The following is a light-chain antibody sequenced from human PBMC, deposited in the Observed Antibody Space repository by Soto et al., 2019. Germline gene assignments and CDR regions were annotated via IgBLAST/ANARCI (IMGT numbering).Light chain of an antibody. V-gene: IGKV1-5*01. CDR3: QQYTNTNNPWM. Sequence: IQLPPSPTTLSAAVGDSVPITCRASQTISTWMAWYQQKPGKAPKLLVYDASTLQSGVASRFSGSGSGTEFTLIISGLQPDDSATYYCQQYTNTNNPWMFGQGTKVDI. J-gene: IGKJ1*01. CDR2: DAS. CDR1: QTISTW.